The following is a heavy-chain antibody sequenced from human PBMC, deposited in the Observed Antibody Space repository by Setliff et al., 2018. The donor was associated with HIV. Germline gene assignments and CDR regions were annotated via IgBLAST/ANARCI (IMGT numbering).Heavy chain of an antibody. CDR2: INPSSGSI. CDR3: ARGFGYCSGDCYSDLFDY. V-gene: IGHV1-2*02. D-gene: IGHD2-21*02. Sequence: GASVKVSCKGSGYTFTDYYMHGVRQAPGQGLEWMGWINPSSGSIHYAQNFQDRVTMTRDTSIRTAYMELRRLRFDDTAIYFCARGFGYCSGDCYSDLFDYWGQGTLVTVSS. CDR1: GYTFTDYY. J-gene: IGHJ4*02.